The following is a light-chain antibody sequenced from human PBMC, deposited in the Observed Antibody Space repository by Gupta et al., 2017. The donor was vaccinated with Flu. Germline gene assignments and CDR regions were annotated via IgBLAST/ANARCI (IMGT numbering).Light chain of an antibody. V-gene: IGLV2-14*01. CDR1: SSDVGGYNY. Sequence: QSALTQPASVSGSPGQSITISCTGTSSDVGGYNYVSWYQHHPGKAPKLLIYEVINRPSGVSNRFSGSKSGNTASLTISGLQAEDEADYYCSSYTSSNSLEFGGGTKLNVL. J-gene: IGLJ3*02. CDR3: SSYTSSNSLE. CDR2: EVI.